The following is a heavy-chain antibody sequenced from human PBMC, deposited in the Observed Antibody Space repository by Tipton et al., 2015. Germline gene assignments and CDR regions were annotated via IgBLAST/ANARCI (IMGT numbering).Heavy chain of an antibody. V-gene: IGHV3-74*01. D-gene: IGHD3-10*01. J-gene: IGHJ4*02. Sequence: SLRLSCAASGFTFSIFWMHWVRQAPGKGLVWVSRINSDGSTIDYADSVKGRFTISRDNAKNTLYLQMSSLGGEDTAVYYCARAGSFRFGYWGLGTLVTVSP. CDR1: GFTFSIFW. CDR3: ARAGSFRFGY. CDR2: INSDGSTI.